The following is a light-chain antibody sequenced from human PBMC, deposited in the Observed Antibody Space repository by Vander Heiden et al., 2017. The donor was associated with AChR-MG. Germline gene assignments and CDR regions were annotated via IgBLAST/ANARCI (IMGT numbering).Light chain of an antibody. J-gene: IGLJ1*01. V-gene: IGLV2-14*03. CDR2: DVS. CDR1: TSDVGGYPY. Sequence: QSALTQPASVSGSPGQSITISCTGTTSDVGGYPYVSWYQQHPGKAPKLIIYDVSGRPSGVSDRFSGSKSGNTASLTISGLQAEDEADYYCTSYTSSSTYVFGLGTRV. CDR3: TSYTSSSTYV.